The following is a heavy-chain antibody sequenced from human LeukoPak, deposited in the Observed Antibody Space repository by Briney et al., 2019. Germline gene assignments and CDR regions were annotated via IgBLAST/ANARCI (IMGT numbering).Heavy chain of an antibody. Sequence: ASVKVSCKASGYTFTSYGISWVRQAPGKGLEWMGGFDPEDGETVYAQKFQGRVTMTEDTSTDTAYMELSSLRSEDTAVYYCATGGRYYGSGSYPHYYGMDVWGQGTTVTVSS. CDR2: FDPEDGET. CDR3: ATGGRYYGSGSYPHYYGMDV. V-gene: IGHV1-24*01. D-gene: IGHD3-10*01. J-gene: IGHJ6*02. CDR1: GYTFTSYG.